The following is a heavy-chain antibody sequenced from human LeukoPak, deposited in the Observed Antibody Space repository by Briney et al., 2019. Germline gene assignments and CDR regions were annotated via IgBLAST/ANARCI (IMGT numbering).Heavy chain of an antibody. CDR3: ASHWGGY. CDR1: GFTVGSNY. Sequence: GGSLRLSCAASGFTVGSNYMSWVRQAPGKGLEWVSIIYDSGTTHYADSVKGRFTISRDNLKNTLYLQMNSLRAEDTAVYYCASHWGGYWGQGTLVTVSS. V-gene: IGHV3-53*01. J-gene: IGHJ4*02. CDR2: IYDSGTT. D-gene: IGHD3-16*01.